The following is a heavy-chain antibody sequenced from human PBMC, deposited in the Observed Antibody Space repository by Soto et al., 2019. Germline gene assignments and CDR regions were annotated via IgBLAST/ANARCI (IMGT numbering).Heavy chain of an antibody. V-gene: IGHV5-51*01. J-gene: IGHJ6*02. CDR2: IYPGDSDT. D-gene: IGHD6-6*01. Sequence: HGESLKISCKGSGYSFTSYWIGWVRQMPGKGLEWMGIIYPGDSDTRYSPSFQGQVTISADKSISTAYLQWSSLKASDTAMYYCARLRYSSSSPNYYYYGMDVWGQGTTVTVSS. CDR1: GYSFTSYW. CDR3: ARLRYSSSSPNYYYYGMDV.